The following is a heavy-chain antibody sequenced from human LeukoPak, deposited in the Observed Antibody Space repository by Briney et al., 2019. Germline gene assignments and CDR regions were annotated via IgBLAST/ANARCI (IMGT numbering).Heavy chain of an antibody. V-gene: IGHV1-69*05. CDR1: GGTFSSYA. J-gene: IGHJ5*02. CDR2: IIPIFGTA. D-gene: IGHD6-13*01. CDR3: ARGGIAAAGPSRWFDP. Sequence: SVKVSCKASGGTFSSYAISWLRQAPGQGLEWMGGIIPIFGTANYAQKFQGRVTITTDESTSTAYMELSSLRSEDTAVYYCARGGIAAAGPSRWFDPWGQGTLVTVSS.